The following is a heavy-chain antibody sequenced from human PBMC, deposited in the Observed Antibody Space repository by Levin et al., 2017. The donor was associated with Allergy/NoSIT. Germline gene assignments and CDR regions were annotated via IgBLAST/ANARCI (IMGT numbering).Heavy chain of an antibody. CDR3: ARDGPPQGVVVVPASPDY. D-gene: IGHD2-2*01. CDR1: GFTFSSYG. V-gene: IGHV3-33*01. J-gene: IGHJ4*02. Sequence: GESLKISCAASGFTFSSYGMHWVRQAPGKGLEWVAVIWYDGSNKYYADSVKGRFTISRDNSKNTLYLQMNSLRAEDTAVYYCARDGPPQGVVVVPASPDYWGQGTLVTVSS. CDR2: IWYDGSNK.